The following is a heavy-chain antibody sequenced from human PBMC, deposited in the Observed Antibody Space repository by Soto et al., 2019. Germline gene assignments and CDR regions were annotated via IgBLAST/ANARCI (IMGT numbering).Heavy chain of an antibody. CDR3: ARTASSSSPTYYYYYGMDV. V-gene: IGHV1-69*13. CDR2: IIPIFGTA. J-gene: IGHJ6*02. Sequence: ASVKVSCKASGGTFSSYAISWVRQAPGQGLEWMGGIIPIFGTANYAQKFQGRVTITADESTSTAYMELSSLRSEDTAVYYCARTASSSSPTYYYYYGMDVWGQGTTVTVSS. CDR1: GGTFSSYA. D-gene: IGHD6-6*01.